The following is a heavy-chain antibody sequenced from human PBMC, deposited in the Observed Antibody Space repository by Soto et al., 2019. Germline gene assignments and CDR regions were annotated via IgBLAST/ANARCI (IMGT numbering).Heavy chain of an antibody. CDR1: GFTFSTYA. D-gene: IGHD4-17*01. J-gene: IGHJ4*02. Sequence: EVQLLDSGGGLVQPGGSLRLSCAASGFTFSTYAMSWVRQAPGKGLEWVSTITGSGSSTYYADSVKGRFTISRDNSKNPLSLQMNSLRDEDTAVYYCAKDLYGDYGGVDYWGQGTLVTVSS. V-gene: IGHV3-23*01. CDR2: ITGSGSST. CDR3: AKDLYGDYGGVDY.